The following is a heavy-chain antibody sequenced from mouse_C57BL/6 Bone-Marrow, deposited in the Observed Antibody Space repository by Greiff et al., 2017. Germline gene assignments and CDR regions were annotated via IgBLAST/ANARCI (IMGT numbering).Heavy chain of an antibody. D-gene: IGHD1-1*01. CDR2: IYPGDGDT. CDR1: GYAFSSSW. CDR3: ARWGGYGKEDY. J-gene: IGHJ2*01. V-gene: IGHV1-80*01. Sequence: QVQLQQSGAELVKPGASVKISCKASGYAFSSSWMNWVKQRPGKGLEWIGQIYPGDGDTNYNGKFKGKATLTADKSSSTAYMQLSSLTSEDSAVYFCARWGGYGKEDYWGQGTTLTVSS.